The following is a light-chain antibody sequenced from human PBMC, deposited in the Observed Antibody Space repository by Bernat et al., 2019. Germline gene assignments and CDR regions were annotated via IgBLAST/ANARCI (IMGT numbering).Light chain of an antibody. Sequence: QSALTQPPSASGSPGQSVTISCTGTSSDVGGDNYVSWYQQHPGKAPKLMIYEVSKRPSGVPDRFSGSKSGNTASLTVSGLQAEDEAEYYCSSYVARGVFGGGTKLTVL. CDR3: SSYVARGV. V-gene: IGLV2-8*01. CDR1: SSDVGGDNY. CDR2: EVS. J-gene: IGLJ3*02.